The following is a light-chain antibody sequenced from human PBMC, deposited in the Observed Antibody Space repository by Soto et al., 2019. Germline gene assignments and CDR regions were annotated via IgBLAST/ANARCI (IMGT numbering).Light chain of an antibody. CDR2: DVS. CDR3: CSYAGSYTFGV. V-gene: IGLV2-11*01. Sequence: LTQPRSVSGSPGQSVTISCTGTSSDVGGYNYVSWYQQHPGKAPKLMIYDVSKRPSGVPDRFSGSNSGNTASLTISGLQAEDEADYYCCSYAGSYTFGVFGTGTKVTVL. CDR1: SSDVGGYNY. J-gene: IGLJ1*01.